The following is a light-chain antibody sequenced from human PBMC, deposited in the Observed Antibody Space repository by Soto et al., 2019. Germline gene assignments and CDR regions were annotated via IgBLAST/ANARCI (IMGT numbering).Light chain of an antibody. CDR2: DVS. CDR3: CSYAGSYTFGV. V-gene: IGLV2-11*01. Sequence: LTQPRSVSGSPGQSVTISCTGTSSDVGGYNYVSWYQQHPGKAPKLMIYDVSKRPSGVPDRFSGSNSGNTASLTISGLQAEDEADYYCCSYAGSYTFGVFGTGTKVTVL. CDR1: SSDVGGYNY. J-gene: IGLJ1*01.